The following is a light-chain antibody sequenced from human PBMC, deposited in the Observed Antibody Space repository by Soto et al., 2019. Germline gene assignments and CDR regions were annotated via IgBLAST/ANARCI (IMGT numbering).Light chain of an antibody. Sequence: DVLMTQSPLSLPVNLGEPAAISCRSSQSLVHRDGNTYLSWFHQRPGQSPRRRIFYASKRDFGVPDRFSGRGSVSDFTLMISGVKTEDVGVYYCMHGTHWPPYTFGQGTNLEI. J-gene: IGKJ2*01. CDR3: MHGTHWPPYT. CDR2: YAS. CDR1: QSLVHRDGNTY. V-gene: IGKV2-30*02.